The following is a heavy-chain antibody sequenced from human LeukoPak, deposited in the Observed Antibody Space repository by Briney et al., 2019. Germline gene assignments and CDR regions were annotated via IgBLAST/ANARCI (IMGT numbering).Heavy chain of an antibody. Sequence: PGGSLRLSCAASGFTFSSYSMNWVRQAPGKGLEWVSYISSSSSTIYYADSVKGRFTISRDNAKNSLYLQMNSLRAEDTAVYYCARRQSPEPYKPYYYGMDVWGQGTTVTVSS. CDR2: ISSSSSTI. D-gene: IGHD1-1*01. J-gene: IGHJ6*02. CDR1: GFTFSSYS. V-gene: IGHV3-48*04. CDR3: ARRQSPEPYKPYYYGMDV.